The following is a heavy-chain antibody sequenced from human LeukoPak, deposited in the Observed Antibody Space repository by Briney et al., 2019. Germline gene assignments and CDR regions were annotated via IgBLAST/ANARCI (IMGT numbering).Heavy chain of an antibody. Sequence: ASVKVSCKASGGTFSSYAISWVRQAPGQGLEWMGGIIPIFGTANYAQKFQGRVTITADESTSTAYMELSSLRSEDTAVYYCARTRGELLDDYWGQGTLLTVSS. CDR3: ARTRGELLDDY. J-gene: IGHJ4*02. CDR1: GGTFSSYA. D-gene: IGHD1-26*01. CDR2: IIPIFGTA. V-gene: IGHV1-69*13.